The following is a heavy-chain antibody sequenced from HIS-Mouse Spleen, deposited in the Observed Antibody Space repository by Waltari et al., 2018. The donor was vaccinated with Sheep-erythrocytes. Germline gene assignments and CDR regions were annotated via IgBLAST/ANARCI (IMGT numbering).Heavy chain of an antibody. J-gene: IGHJ4*02. CDR2: IYHSGST. CDR3: ARDSDYGDYALDY. D-gene: IGHD4-17*01. V-gene: IGHV4-30-2*01. Sequence: QLQLQESGSGLVKPSQTLSLTCAVSGGSISRGGYSWSWIRQPPGKGLEWIGYIYHSGSTYYNPSLKSRVTKSVDRSKNQFSLKLSSVTAADTAVYYCARDSDYGDYALDYWGQGTLVTVSS. CDR1: GGSISRGGYS.